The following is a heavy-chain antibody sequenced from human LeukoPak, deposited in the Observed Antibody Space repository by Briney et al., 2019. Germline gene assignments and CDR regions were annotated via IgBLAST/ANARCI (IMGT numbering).Heavy chain of an antibody. CDR3: ARPGYSGYDLNY. D-gene: IGHD5-12*01. J-gene: IGHJ4*02. V-gene: IGHV1-18*01. Sequence: GASVKVSCKASGDSFPNYGITWVRQAPGQGLEWMGWISSYNGNTNYAQKLQGRVTMTRDTSISTAYMELSRLRSDDTAVYYCARPGYSGYDLNYWGQGTLVTVSS. CDR2: ISSYNGNT. CDR1: GDSFPNYG.